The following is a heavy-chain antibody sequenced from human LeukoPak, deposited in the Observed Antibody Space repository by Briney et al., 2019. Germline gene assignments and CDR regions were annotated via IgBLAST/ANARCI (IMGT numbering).Heavy chain of an antibody. V-gene: IGHV4-39*07. CDR3: ARDRGNYDYVWGSYRRNWFDP. J-gene: IGHJ5*02. CDR1: GGSFSSNSYY. CDR2: IYYSRST. Sequence: SETLSLTCTVSGGSFSSNSYYWGWIRQPPGKGLEWIGRIYYSRSTYYNPSLKSRVTISVDTSKNKFSLKLSSVTAADTAVYYCARDRGNYDYVWGSYRRNWFDPWGQRTLVTVSS. D-gene: IGHD3-16*02.